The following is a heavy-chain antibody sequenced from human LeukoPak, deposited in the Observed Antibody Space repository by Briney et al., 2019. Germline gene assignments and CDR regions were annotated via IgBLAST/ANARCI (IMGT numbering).Heavy chain of an antibody. CDR1: GFTFSSYA. Sequence: GGSLSLSCAASGFTFSSYAMHWVRQAPGKGLEWVAVISYDGSNKYYADSVKGRFTISRDNSKNTLYLQMNSLRAEDTAVYYCARDRSHITMIVVAPDAFDIWGQGTMVTVSS. V-gene: IGHV3-30-3*01. D-gene: IGHD3-22*01. J-gene: IGHJ3*02. CDR3: ARDRSHITMIVVAPDAFDI. CDR2: ISYDGSNK.